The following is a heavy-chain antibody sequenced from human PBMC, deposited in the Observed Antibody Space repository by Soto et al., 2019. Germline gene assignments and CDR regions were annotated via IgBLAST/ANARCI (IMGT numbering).Heavy chain of an antibody. J-gene: IGHJ6*02. V-gene: IGHV1-18*01. CDR2: ISTYNGDT. D-gene: IGHD2-15*01. CDR1: GYTFTNYG. Sequence: QVQLVQSGAEVRKPGASVKVSCTASGYTFTNYGFSWVRQAPGQGLEWMGWISTYNGDTNYAQKVQGRVTMTTDTSTSTVYMELRSLRSDDPAVYYCARVRAQLGYCSGPSCLPYYNGMDVWGQGTTVTVSS. CDR3: ARVRAQLGYCSGPSCLPYYNGMDV.